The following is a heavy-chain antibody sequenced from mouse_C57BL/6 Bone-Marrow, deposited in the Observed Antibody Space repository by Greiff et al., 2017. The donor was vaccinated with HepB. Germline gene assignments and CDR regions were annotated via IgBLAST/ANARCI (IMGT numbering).Heavy chain of an antibody. V-gene: IGHV1-62-2*01. CDR2: FYPGSGSI. J-gene: IGHJ2*01. D-gene: IGHD1-1*01. CDR3: ARHRYGSSSYYFDY. Sequence: VQRVEPGAELVKPGASVKLSCKASGYTFTEYTIHWVKQRSGQGLEWIGWFYPGSGSIKYNEKFKDKATLTAEKSSSTVYMELSSLTSDDSAVYFCARHRYGSSSYYFDYWGQGTTLTVSS. CDR1: GYTFTEYT.